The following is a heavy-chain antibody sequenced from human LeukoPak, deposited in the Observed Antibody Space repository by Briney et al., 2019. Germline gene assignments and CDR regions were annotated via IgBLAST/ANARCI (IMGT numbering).Heavy chain of an antibody. J-gene: IGHJ4*02. Sequence: VASVKVSCKASGYTFTSSYIHWVRQAPGQGLEWMGMIYPRDGSTSYAQKFQGRVTVTRDTSTSTVHMELSGLRSEDTAVYYCARDQEGFDYWGQGTLVTVSS. CDR2: IYPRDGST. CDR1: GYTFTSSY. CDR3: ARDQEGFDY. V-gene: IGHV1-46*01.